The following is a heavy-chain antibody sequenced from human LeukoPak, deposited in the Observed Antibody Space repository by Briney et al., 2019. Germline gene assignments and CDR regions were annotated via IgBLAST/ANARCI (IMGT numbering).Heavy chain of an antibody. CDR3: AKDMFPHYYDSSGLDY. Sequence: PGRSLRLSCAASGFTFDDYAMHWVRQAPGKGLEWVSGISWNSSSIGYADSVKGRFTISRDNAKNSLYLQMNSLRAEDMALYYCAKDMFPHYYDSSGLDYWGQGTLVTVSS. V-gene: IGHV3-9*03. D-gene: IGHD3-22*01. CDR2: ISWNSSSI. CDR1: GFTFDDYA. J-gene: IGHJ4*02.